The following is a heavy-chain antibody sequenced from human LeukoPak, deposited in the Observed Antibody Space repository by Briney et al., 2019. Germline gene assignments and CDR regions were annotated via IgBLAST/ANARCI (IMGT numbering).Heavy chain of an antibody. V-gene: IGHV3-11*04. D-gene: IGHD3-10*01. Sequence: GGSLRLSCAASGFAFSDYWMSWVRQAPGKGLEWVSYISSSGSTIYYADSVKGRFTISRDNAKNSLYLQMNSLRAEDTAVYYCARDSSVRGVMRYWGQGTLVTVSS. CDR2: ISSSGSTI. CDR3: ARDSSVRGVMRY. J-gene: IGHJ4*02. CDR1: GFAFSDYW.